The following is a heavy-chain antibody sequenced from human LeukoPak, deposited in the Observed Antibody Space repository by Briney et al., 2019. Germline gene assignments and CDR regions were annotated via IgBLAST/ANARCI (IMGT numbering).Heavy chain of an antibody. J-gene: IGHJ3*02. D-gene: IGHD4-17*01. V-gene: IGHV4-4*07. CDR3: ARDLGSYGDYAFDI. CDR1: GGSISSYY. CDR2: IYTSGST. Sequence: KASETLSLTCTVSGGSISSYYWSWIRQPAGKGLEWIGRIYTSGSTNYNPSLKSRVTMSVDTSKNQFSLKLSSVTAADTAVYYCARDLGSYGDYAFDIWGQGTMVTVSS.